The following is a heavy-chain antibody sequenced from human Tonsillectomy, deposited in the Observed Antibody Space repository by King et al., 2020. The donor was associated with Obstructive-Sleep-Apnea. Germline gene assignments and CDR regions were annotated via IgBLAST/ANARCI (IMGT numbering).Heavy chain of an antibody. Sequence: VQLQESGPGLVKPSETLSLTCTVSGYSISSGYYWGWIRQPPGKGLEWIGSIYHSGSTYYNPSLKSRVTISVDTSKNQFPLKLSSVTAADTAVYYCARVYYDSSGYPFDYWGQGTLVTVSS. CDR1: GYSISSGYY. CDR3: ARVYYDSSGYPFDY. D-gene: IGHD3-22*01. CDR2: IYHSGST. J-gene: IGHJ4*02. V-gene: IGHV4-38-2*02.